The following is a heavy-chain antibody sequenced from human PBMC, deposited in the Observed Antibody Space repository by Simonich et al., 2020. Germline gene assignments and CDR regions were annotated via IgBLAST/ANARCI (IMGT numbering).Heavy chain of an antibody. J-gene: IGHJ4*02. D-gene: IGHD5-18*01. CDR1: GYSISSGYY. CDR2: IYHSGST. CDR3: ARVPFTAMVLFDY. Sequence: QVQLQESGPGLVKPSETLSLTCAVSGYSISSGYYWGWIRQPPGKGLEWIGSIYHSGSTYYTPSLKSRVTISVDKSKNQFSLKLSSVTAADTAVYYCARVPFTAMVLFDYWGQGTLVTVSS. V-gene: IGHV4-38-2*01.